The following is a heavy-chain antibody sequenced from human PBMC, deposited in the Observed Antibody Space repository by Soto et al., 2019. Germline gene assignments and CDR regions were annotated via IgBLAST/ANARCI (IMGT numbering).Heavy chain of an antibody. V-gene: IGHV4-59*01. J-gene: IGHJ6*03. CDR1: GGSISSYY. CDR2: IYYSGST. D-gene: IGHD3-16*02. Sequence: SETLSLTCTVSGGSISSYYWSWNRQPPGKGLEWIGYIYYSGSTNYNPSLKSRVTISVDTSKNQFSLKLSSVTAADTAVYYCARSLRQYYYYYYMDVWGKGTTVTVSS. CDR3: ARSLRQYYYYYYMDV.